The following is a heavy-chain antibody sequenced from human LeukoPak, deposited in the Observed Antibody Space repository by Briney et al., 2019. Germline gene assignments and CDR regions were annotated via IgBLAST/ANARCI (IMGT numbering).Heavy chain of an antibody. J-gene: IGHJ4*02. Sequence: GGSLRLSCTVSGFTVSSNSMSWVRQAPGKGLEWVSFIYSDNTHYSDSVKGRFTISRDNSKNTLYLQMNSLRAEDTAVYYCARTAVYYDSSGYYGWDYWGQGTLVTVSS. CDR3: ARTAVYYDSSGYYGWDY. V-gene: IGHV3-53*01. D-gene: IGHD3-22*01. CDR1: GFTVSSNS. CDR2: IYSDNT.